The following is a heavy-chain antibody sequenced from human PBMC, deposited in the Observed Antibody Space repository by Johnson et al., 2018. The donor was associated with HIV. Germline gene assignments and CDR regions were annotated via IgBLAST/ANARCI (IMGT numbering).Heavy chain of an antibody. J-gene: IGHJ3*01. CDR2: IDRYGGRT. Sequence: VQLVESGGGLVQPGGSLRLSCAASGFTFDDYAMHWVRQAPGKGLEWVSGIDRYGGRTGYADSVNGRVTISRDNGRNSLYLHMNNLRAEDTAVYFCAKYGRFAFDVWGQGTMVTVSS. D-gene: IGHD3-10*01. CDR3: AKYGRFAFDV. V-gene: IGHV3-9*01. CDR1: GFTFDDYA.